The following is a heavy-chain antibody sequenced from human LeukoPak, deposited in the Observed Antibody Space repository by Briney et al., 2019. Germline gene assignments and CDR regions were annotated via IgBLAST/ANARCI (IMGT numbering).Heavy chain of an antibody. V-gene: IGHV1-24*01. Sequence: ASVKVSCKVSGYTLTELSMHWVRQAPGKGLEWMGGFDPEDGETIYAQNLQGRVTMTTDTSTSTAYMELRSLRSDDTAVYYCARGSDYYDSSGYYYYYYYMDVWGKGTTVTVSS. CDR1: GYTLTELS. CDR3: ARGSDYYDSSGYYYYYYYMDV. CDR2: FDPEDGET. J-gene: IGHJ6*03. D-gene: IGHD3-22*01.